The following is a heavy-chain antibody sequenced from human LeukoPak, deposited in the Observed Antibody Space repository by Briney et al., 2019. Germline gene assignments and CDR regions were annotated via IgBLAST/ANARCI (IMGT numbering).Heavy chain of an antibody. D-gene: IGHD3-3*01. CDR2: ISSSSSYI. V-gene: IGHV3-21*01. CDR1: GFTFSSYS. J-gene: IGHJ6*03. CDR3: ARSYYDFWSGYPYYYYYMDV. Sequence: GGSLRLSCAASGFTFSSYSMNWVRQAPGKGLEWVSSISSSSSYIYYADSVKGRFTISRDNAKNSLYLQMNSLRAEDTAVYYCARSYYDFWSGYPYYYYYMDVWGKGTTVTVSS.